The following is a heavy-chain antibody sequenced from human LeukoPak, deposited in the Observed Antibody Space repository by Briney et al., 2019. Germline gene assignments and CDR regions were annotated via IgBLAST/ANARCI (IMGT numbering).Heavy chain of an antibody. CDR1: GFTFSSYS. D-gene: IGHD5-12*01. J-gene: IGHJ6*03. V-gene: IGHV3-48*04. CDR3: ARDGPVATSYYYYYYMDV. CDR2: ISSNSSTI. Sequence: GGSLRLSCAASGFTFSSYSMNWVRQAPGKGLEWVSYISSNSSTIYYADSVKGRFTISRDNAKNSLYLQMNSLRAEDTAVYYCARDGPVATSYYYYYYMDVWGKGTTVTVSS.